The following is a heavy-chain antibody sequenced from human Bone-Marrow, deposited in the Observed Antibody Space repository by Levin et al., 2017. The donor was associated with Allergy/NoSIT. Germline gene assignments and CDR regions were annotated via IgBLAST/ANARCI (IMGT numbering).Heavy chain of an antibody. CDR1: GLTFSSSW. D-gene: IGHD2-15*01. J-gene: IGHJ4*02. CDR3: ARAGGSHWHFDY. V-gene: IGHV3-74*01. Sequence: QSGGSLRLSCAASGLTFSSSWMSWVRQAPGKGLVWVSRISSDGSETTYADSVKGRFTISRDSAKNTLYLQMDSLRADDTAVYYCARAGGSHWHFDYWGQGTLVTVSS. CDR2: ISSDGSET.